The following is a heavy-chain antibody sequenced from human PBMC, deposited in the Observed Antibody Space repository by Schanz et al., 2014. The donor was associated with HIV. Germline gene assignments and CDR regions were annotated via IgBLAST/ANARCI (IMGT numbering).Heavy chain of an antibody. CDR2: IKQDGGEK. V-gene: IGHV3-7*01. J-gene: IGHJ5*02. Sequence: EVQLVESGGGLVQPGGSLRLSCAASGFTFSRYWMNWVRQAPGKGLEWVASIKQDGGEKHYVASVKGRFTISRDNAKNSLYLQMNSLRVEDTAVYYCAREYLGYSSGFDPWGQGTLVTVSS. CDR1: GFTFSRYW. D-gene: IGHD6-19*01. CDR3: AREYLGYSSGFDP.